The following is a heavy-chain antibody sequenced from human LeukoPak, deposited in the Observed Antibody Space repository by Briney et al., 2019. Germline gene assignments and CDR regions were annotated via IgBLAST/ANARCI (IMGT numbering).Heavy chain of an antibody. V-gene: IGHV3-23*01. Sequence: GASLRLSCAASGFTFSNYAMSWVRQAPGKGLEWVSAIVGSGASTYYADSVEGRFTISRDNSKNTLYLQMNSLRAEDTALYYCAKWGDYDVLTGYYDSDYWGQGTLVTVSS. J-gene: IGHJ4*02. CDR3: AKWGDYDVLTGYYDSDY. CDR2: IVGSGAST. D-gene: IGHD3-9*01. CDR1: GFTFSNYA.